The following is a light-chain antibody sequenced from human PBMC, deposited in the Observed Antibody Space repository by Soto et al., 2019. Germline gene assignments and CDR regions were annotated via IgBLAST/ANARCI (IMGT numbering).Light chain of an antibody. CDR2: EDS. V-gene: IGLV2-23*01. Sequence: QSALTQPASVAGSPGQSITISCTGTSSDVGSYNLVSWYQQHPGKAPKVMIHEDSKRPSGISNRFSGSKSGNTASLTISGLQAEDEADYYCCSYTGSSTSYVFGTGTKVTVL. J-gene: IGLJ1*01. CDR3: CSYTGSSTSYV. CDR1: SSDVGSYNL.